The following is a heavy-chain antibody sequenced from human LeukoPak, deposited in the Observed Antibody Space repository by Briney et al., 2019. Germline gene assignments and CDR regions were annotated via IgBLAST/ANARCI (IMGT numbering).Heavy chain of an antibody. D-gene: IGHD6-13*01. Sequence: SETLSLTCAVSGASIRNYYWSWIRQPAGRGLEWIGRIVPGGSTNYNPSLKSRVTISVDTSKNQFSLKLSSVTAADTAVYYCARRSGNSSWYRIYWYFDLWGRGTLVTVSS. J-gene: IGHJ2*01. CDR1: GASIRNYY. CDR3: ARRSGNSSWYRIYWYFDL. V-gene: IGHV4-4*07. CDR2: IVPGGST.